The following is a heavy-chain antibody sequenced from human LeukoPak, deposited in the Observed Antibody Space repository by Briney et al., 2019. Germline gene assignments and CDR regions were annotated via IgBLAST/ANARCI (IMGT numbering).Heavy chain of an antibody. J-gene: IGHJ3*02. CDR3: AKDMGTTVTKGAPFDI. V-gene: IGHV3-9*03. Sequence: GGSLRLSCAVSGFTLSSYWMHWVRQAPGKGLEWVSGISWNSGTIGYADSVKGRFTISRDNAKNSLYLQMNSLRAEDMALYYCAKDMGTTVTKGAPFDIWGQGTMVTVSS. D-gene: IGHD4-17*01. CDR2: ISWNSGTI. CDR1: GFTLSSYW.